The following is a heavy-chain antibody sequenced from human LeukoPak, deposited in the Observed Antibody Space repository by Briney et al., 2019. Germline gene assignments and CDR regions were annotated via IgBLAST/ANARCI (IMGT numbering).Heavy chain of an antibody. CDR3: AKRGVVIRVILVGFHKEAYYFDS. CDR2: ISDSAGKT. V-gene: IGHV3-23*01. J-gene: IGHJ4*02. CDR1: GITLSNYG. D-gene: IGHD3-22*01. Sequence: GGSLRLSCAVSGITLSNYGVRWVRQPPGKALEWVAGISDSAGKTNYADSEKGRFTISRDSPKNTLYLQMNSLRAEDTAVYFCAKRGVVIRVILVGFHKEAYYFDSWGQGALVTVSP.